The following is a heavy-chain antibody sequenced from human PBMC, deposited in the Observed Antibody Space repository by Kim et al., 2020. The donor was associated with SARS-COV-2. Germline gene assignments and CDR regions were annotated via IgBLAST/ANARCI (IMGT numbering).Heavy chain of an antibody. Sequence: GGSLRLSCAASGFIFSSFTMHWVRQAPGKGLEWVAVISYDGSNKNYVDSVKGRFTISRDNSKNTLHLEMNSLRAEDTAVYYCVRGPTGKSGWYGDWWGQGTLVTVTS. CDR3: VRGPTGKSGWYGDW. CDR2: ISYDGSNK. CDR1: GFIFSSFT. J-gene: IGHJ4*02. V-gene: IGHV3-30*04. D-gene: IGHD6-19*01.